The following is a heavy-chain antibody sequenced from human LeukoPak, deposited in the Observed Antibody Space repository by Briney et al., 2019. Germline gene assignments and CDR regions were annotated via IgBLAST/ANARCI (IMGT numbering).Heavy chain of an antibody. D-gene: IGHD6-13*01. CDR1: GFTFGSSA. CDR3: AKGSLGSWYYFDY. CDR2: FSRSGPDT. J-gene: IGHJ4*02. V-gene: IGHV3-23*01. Sequence: GGSLRLSCAASGFTFGSSAMSWVRQAPGKGPEWVSTFSRSGPDTYYADSVKGRFTIFRDNSKNTLYLQMNSLRAEDTAVFYCAKGSLGSWYYFDYWGQGTLVTVSS.